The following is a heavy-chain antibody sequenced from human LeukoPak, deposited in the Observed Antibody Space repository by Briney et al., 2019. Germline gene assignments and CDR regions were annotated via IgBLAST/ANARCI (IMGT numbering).Heavy chain of an antibody. D-gene: IGHD5-18*01. CDR1: GYTFTSYG. V-gene: IGHV1-18*01. CDR2: ISAYNGNT. J-gene: IGHJ4*02. Sequence: ASVKVSCKASGYTFTSYGISWVRQAPGQGVEWRGWISAYNGNTNYAQKLQGRVTMTTDTSTSTAYMELRSLRSDDTAVYYCARVLGYSYGYAFDYWGQGTLVTVSS. CDR3: ARVLGYSYGYAFDY.